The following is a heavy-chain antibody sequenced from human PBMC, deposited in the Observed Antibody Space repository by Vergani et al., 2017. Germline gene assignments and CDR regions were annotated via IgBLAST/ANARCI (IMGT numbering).Heavy chain of an antibody. Sequence: QITLRESGPTLVKPTQTLTLTCTFSGFSLTTGGEGVGWIRQPPGRALEWLAFVYWNDDERYSPSLKSRVTITKDTSKNEVVLTMTNMDPVDTATYYCARRYGGFDYWGQGTLVTVSS. D-gene: IGHD4-23*01. V-gene: IGHV2-5*01. J-gene: IGHJ4*02. CDR1: GFSLTTGGEG. CDR2: VYWNDDE. CDR3: ARRYGGFDY.